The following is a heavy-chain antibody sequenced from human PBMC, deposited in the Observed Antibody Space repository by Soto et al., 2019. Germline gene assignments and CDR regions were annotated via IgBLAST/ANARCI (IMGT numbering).Heavy chain of an antibody. Sequence: GGSLRLSCAASGFTFSSYGMHWVRQAPGKGLEWVAVIWYDGSNKYYADSVKGRFTISRDNSKNTLYLQMNSLRAEDTAVYYCARDPSGPITIFGVVLGGGMDVWGQGTTVTVSS. CDR2: IWYDGSNK. CDR1: GFTFSSYG. CDR3: ARDPSGPITIFGVVLGGGMDV. J-gene: IGHJ6*02. D-gene: IGHD3-3*01. V-gene: IGHV3-33*01.